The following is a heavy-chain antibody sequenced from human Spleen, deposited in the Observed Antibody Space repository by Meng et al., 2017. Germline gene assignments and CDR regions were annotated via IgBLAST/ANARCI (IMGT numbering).Heavy chain of an antibody. J-gene: IGHJ6*02. CDR1: GFTFDDYG. Sequence: GESLKISCAASGFTFDDYGMSWVRQAPGKGLEWVSGINWNGGRTAYADSVKGRFTISRDNAKNSLYLQMNSLRAEDTALYFCAGGVLTMVRGPPYYYYGMDVWGQGTTVTVSS. CDR3: AGGVLTMVRGPPYYYYGMDV. D-gene: IGHD3-10*01. CDR2: INWNGGRT. V-gene: IGHV3-20*04.